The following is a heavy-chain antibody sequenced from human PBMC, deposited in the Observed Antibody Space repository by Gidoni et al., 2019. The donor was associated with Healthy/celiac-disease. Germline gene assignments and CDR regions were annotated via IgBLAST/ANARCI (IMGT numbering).Heavy chain of an antibody. CDR1: GGSFSGYY. V-gene: IGHV4-34*01. Sequence: QVQLQQWGAGLLKPSETLSLTCAVYGGSFSGYYWGWIRQPPGKGLEWIGEINHSGSTNYNPSLKSRVTISVDTSKNQFSLKLSSVTAADTAVYYCARERGVVPANWFDPWGQGTLVTVSS. CDR2: INHSGST. CDR3: ARERGVVPANWFDP. J-gene: IGHJ5*02. D-gene: IGHD2-2*01.